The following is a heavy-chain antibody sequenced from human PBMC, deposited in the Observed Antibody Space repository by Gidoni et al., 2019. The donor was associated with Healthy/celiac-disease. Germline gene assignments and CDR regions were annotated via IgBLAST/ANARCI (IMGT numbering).Heavy chain of an antibody. D-gene: IGHD5-12*01. J-gene: IGHJ4*02. CDR3: ARGRPPRKRQTIVATIKPYFDY. CDR2: INHSGST. CDR1: GGSFSGYS. Sequence: QVQLQQWGAGLLKPSETLSLTCAVYGGSFSGYSWSWIRQPPGKGLEWIGEINHSGSTNYNPSLKSRVTISVDTSKNQFSLKLSSVTAADTAVYYCARGRPPRKRQTIVATIKPYFDYWGQGTLVTVSS. V-gene: IGHV4-34*01.